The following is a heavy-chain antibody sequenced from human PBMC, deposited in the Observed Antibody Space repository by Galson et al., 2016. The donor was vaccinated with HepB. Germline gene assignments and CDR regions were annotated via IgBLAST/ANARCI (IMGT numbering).Heavy chain of an antibody. V-gene: IGHV3-30*03. CDR1: GFTFSSYG. J-gene: IGHJ4*02. CDR2: ITPEGSDT. Sequence: SLRLSCAASGFTFSSYGMHWVRQAPGKGLDWVALITPEGSDTYYADAVKGRFTISRDNSKNTLSLQMNSLRAEETAVYYCARAVHGSGSYWDKWGQGTLVAVSS. CDR3: ARAVHGSGSYWDK. D-gene: IGHD3-10*01.